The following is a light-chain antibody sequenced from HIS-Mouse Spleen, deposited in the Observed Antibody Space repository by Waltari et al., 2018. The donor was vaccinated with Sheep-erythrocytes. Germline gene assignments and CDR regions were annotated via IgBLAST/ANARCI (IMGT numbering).Light chain of an antibody. CDR2: DVS. CDR3: SSYTSSSTWV. Sequence: SALTQPASVSGSPGQSITISCTGTSRQVGCYNYFSLYQQHPGKAPKLMIYDVSNRPSGVSNRFSGSKSGNTASLTISGLQAEDEADYYCSSYTSSSTWVFGGGTKLTVL. J-gene: IGLJ3*02. CDR1: SRQVGCYNY. V-gene: IGLV2-14*03.